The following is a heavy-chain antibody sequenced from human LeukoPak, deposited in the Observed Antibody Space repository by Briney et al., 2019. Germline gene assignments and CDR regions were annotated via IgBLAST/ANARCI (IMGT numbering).Heavy chain of an antibody. J-gene: IGHJ4*02. Sequence: GGSLRLSCAASGFTFSSYWMNWVRQAPGKGLEWVAVISYDGSNKYYADSVKGRFTISRDNSKNTLYLQMNSLRAEDTAVYYCARDSVSLLGFDYWGQGTLVTVSS. V-gene: IGHV3-30-3*01. CDR3: ARDSVSLLGFDY. D-gene: IGHD2-8*02. CDR2: ISYDGSNK. CDR1: GFTFSSYW.